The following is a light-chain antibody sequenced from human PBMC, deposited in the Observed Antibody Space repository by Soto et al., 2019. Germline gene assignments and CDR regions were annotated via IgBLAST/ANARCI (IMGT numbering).Light chain of an antibody. CDR2: EAS. Sequence: DIHITRSPATRSASVVYIFTITCRASQSISRWLTWYQQKPGKDPKLLIYEASSLESGVPSRFSGSGSGTEFTLTIGGLQPDDFATYYCQQSYSTPRTFGQGTKVDIK. J-gene: IGKJ1*01. CDR1: QSISRW. V-gene: IGKV1-5*01. CDR3: QQSYSTPRT.